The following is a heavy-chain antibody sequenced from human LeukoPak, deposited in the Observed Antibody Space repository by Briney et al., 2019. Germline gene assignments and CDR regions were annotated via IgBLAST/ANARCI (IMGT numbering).Heavy chain of an antibody. CDR3: ARHKGRDNDFWSGYYGRFDS. J-gene: IGHJ5*01. CDR1: GGSISSSSYY. V-gene: IGHV4-39*07. D-gene: IGHD3-3*01. CDR2: IYYSGST. Sequence: SETLSLTCTVSGGSISSSSYYWGWIRQPPGKGQEWIGSIYYSGSTYYNPSLKSRVTISVDTSKNQFSLKLSSVTAADTAVYYCARHKGRDNDFWSGYYGRFDSWGQGTLVTVSS.